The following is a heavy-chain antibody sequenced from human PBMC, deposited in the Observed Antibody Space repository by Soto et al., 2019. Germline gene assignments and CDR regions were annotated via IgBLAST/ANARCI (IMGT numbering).Heavy chain of an antibody. CDR2: IWYDGSNK. CDR1: GFTFSSYG. J-gene: IGHJ6*02. D-gene: IGHD4-17*01. V-gene: IGHV3-33*01. CDR3: ARDYNGDYVHYYYYGMDV. Sequence: GGSLRLSCAASGFTFSSYGMHWVRQAPGKGLEWVAVIWYDGSNKYYADSVKGRFTISRDNSKNTLYLQMNSLRAEDTAVYYCARDYNGDYVHYYYYGMDVWGQGTTVTVSS.